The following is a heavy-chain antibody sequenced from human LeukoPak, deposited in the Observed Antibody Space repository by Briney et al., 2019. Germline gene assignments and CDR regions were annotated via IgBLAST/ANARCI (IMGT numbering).Heavy chain of an antibody. Sequence: GGSLRLSCAASGLSFSSVAMSWVRQAPGKRLEWLSLISGSGGGPYYADSVRGRFTISRDTSRNTLYLQMNSLRAEDTAVYYCAKDWDGRFSGYDAFDYWGQGTPVTVSS. CDR2: ISGSGGGP. D-gene: IGHD5-12*01. CDR3: AKDWDGRFSGYDAFDY. CDR1: GLSFSSVA. V-gene: IGHV3-23*01. J-gene: IGHJ4*02.